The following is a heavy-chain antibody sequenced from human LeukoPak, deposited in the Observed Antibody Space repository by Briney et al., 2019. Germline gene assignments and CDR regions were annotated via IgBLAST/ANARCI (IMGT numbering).Heavy chain of an antibody. CDR1: GFTFSSYW. Sequence: GGSLRLSCAASGFTFSSYWMSWVRQAPGKGLEWVANIKQDGSEKYYADSVKGRFTISRDNAKNSLYLQMNSLRAEDTAVYYCAREYCSSTSCYAEGLFDYWGQGTLVTVSS. CDR2: IKQDGSEK. J-gene: IGHJ4*02. V-gene: IGHV3-7*01. CDR3: AREYCSSTSCYAEGLFDY. D-gene: IGHD2-2*01.